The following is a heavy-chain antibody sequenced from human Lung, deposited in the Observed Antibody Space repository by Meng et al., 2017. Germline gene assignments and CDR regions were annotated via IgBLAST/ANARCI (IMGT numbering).Heavy chain of an antibody. V-gene: IGHV3-21*01. CDR1: GFIFSSYS. Sequence: GESLKISCAASGFIFSSYSLNWVRQAPGKGLEWVSSISSSSTYIYYADSVKGRFTISRDNAKNSLSLQMNSLRAEDTAVYYCARESSVTTYGIDYWGQGNLVNGAS. D-gene: IGHD4-17*01. CDR2: ISSSSTYI. CDR3: ARESSVTTYGIDY. J-gene: IGHJ4*02.